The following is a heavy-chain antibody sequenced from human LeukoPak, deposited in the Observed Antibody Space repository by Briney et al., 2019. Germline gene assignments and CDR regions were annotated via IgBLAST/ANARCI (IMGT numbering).Heavy chain of an antibody. D-gene: IGHD3-10*01. CDR2: INTNTGNP. V-gene: IGHV7-4-1*02. CDR1: GYTFTSYA. Sequence: ASVKVSCKASGYTFTSYAMNWVRQAPGQGLEWMGWINTNTGNPTYAQGFTGRFVFSLDTSVSTAYLQISSLRAEDTAVYYCARAPPGSGSYYPHYWGQGTLVTVSS. CDR3: ARAPPGSGSYYPHY. J-gene: IGHJ4*02.